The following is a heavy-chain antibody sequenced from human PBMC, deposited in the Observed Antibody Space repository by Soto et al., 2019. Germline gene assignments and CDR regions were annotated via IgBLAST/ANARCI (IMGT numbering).Heavy chain of an antibody. CDR3: ARLAIDSSSLYFDY. J-gene: IGHJ4*02. CDR1: GGSISSSSYY. D-gene: IGHD6-6*01. CDR2: IYYSGST. V-gene: IGHV4-39*01. Sequence: SXTLSLTCTVSGGSISSSSYYWGWILQPPGKGLEWIGSIYYSGSTYYNPSLKSRVTISVDTSKNQFSLKLSSVTAADTAVYYCARLAIDSSSLYFDYWGQGTLVTVSS.